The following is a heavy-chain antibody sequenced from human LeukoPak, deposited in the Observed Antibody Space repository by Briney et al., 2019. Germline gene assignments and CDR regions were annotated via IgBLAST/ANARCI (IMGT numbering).Heavy chain of an antibody. CDR1: GLNFSRNW. J-gene: IGHJ4*02. CDR3: AREGIAAAGGYFDY. Sequence: GGSLRLSCAASGLNFSRNWMTWVRQAPGKGLEWVSYISSSGSTIYYADSVKGRFTISRDNAKNSLYLQMNSLRAEDTAVYYCAREGIAAAGGYFDYWGQGTLVTVSS. D-gene: IGHD6-13*01. V-gene: IGHV3-48*03. CDR2: ISSSGSTI.